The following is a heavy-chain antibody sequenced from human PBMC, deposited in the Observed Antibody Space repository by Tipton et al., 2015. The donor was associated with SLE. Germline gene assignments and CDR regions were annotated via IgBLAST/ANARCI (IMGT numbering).Heavy chain of an antibody. CDR2: INHSGST. CDR3: ARSGPSWGYYYYMDV. V-gene: IGHV4-34*01. J-gene: IGHJ6*03. Sequence: TLSLTCAVYGGSFSAYYWSWIRQPPGKGLEWIGEINHSGSTNYNPSLKSRVTISVDTSKNQFSLKLSSVTAADTAVYYCARSGPSWGYYYYMDVWGKGTTVTVSS. D-gene: IGHD3-16*01. CDR1: GGSFSAYY.